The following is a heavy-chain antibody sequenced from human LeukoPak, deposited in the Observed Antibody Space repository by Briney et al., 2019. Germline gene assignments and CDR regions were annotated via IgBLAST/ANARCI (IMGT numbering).Heavy chain of an antibody. J-gene: IGHJ6*04. Sequence: TSVKVSCKASGFTFTSSAVQWVRQARGQRLEWIGWIVVGSGNTKYAQKFQERVTITRDMSTSTAYMELSSLRSEDTAVYYCAAPDTAKSWYYYGMDVWGKGTTVTVSS. D-gene: IGHD5-18*01. CDR1: GFTFTSSA. CDR2: IVVGSGNT. CDR3: AAPDTAKSWYYYGMDV. V-gene: IGHV1-58*01.